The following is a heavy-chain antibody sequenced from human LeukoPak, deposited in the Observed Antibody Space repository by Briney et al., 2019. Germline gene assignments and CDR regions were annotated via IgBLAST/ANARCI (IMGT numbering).Heavy chain of an antibody. Sequence: PGGSLRLSCAASGFTFSSYSMNWLRQAPGKVLEWVSSISSSSSYIYYADSVKGRFTISRDNAKNSLYLQMNSLRAEDTAVYYCARDGVADDYGGNSASDYWGQGTLVTVSS. J-gene: IGHJ4*02. D-gene: IGHD4-23*01. V-gene: IGHV3-21*01. CDR1: GFTFSSYS. CDR3: ARDGVADDYGGNSASDY. CDR2: ISSSSSYI.